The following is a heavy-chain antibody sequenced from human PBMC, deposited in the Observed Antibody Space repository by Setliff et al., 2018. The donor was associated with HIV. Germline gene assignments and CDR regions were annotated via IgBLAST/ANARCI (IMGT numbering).Heavy chain of an antibody. V-gene: IGHV1-46*01. CDR3: ARDLYYYGSGSPNYYYYYGTDV. D-gene: IGHD3-10*01. J-gene: IGHJ6*02. CDR2: INPSGGST. Sequence: ASVKVSCKSSGGIFSTSSIDWVRQAPGQGLEWMGIINPSGGSTSYAQKFQGRFTMTRDTSTSTVYMELSSLRSEDTAVYYCARDLYYYGSGSPNYYYYYGTDVWGQGTTVTVSS. CDR1: GGIFSTSS.